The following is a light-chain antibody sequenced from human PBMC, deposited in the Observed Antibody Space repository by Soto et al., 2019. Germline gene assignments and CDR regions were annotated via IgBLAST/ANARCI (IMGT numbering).Light chain of an antibody. CDR3: QQRGKWPRT. CDR1: QSVSSY. J-gene: IGKJ2*01. Sequence: EIVLTQSPATLSLSPGERATLSCRASQSVSSYLAWYQQKPCQAPRLLIYDASNRATDNPARFSRRGSGPDFTLTISSLESEDFGVYYCQQRGKWPRTFGQGTKLEIK. V-gene: IGKV3-11*01. CDR2: DAS.